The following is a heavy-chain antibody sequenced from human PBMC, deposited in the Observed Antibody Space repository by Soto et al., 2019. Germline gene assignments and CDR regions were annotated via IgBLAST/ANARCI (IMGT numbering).Heavy chain of an antibody. Sequence: GGSLRLSCAASGVTFRGYFMHWARPAPGRGLEWVAVISYDGSYKSYEDSVKGRFTISRDNYKNTLHLQMDSLRAEDTAVYYCAKNFIPLSPDLYFDSWGQGTLVNVSS. D-gene: IGHD3-16*01. CDR1: GVTFRGYF. J-gene: IGHJ4*02. CDR3: AKNFIPLSPDLYFDS. CDR2: ISYDGSYK. V-gene: IGHV3-30*18.